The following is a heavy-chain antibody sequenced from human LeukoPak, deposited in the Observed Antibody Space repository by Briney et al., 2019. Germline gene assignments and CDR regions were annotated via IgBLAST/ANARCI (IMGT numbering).Heavy chain of an antibody. CDR2: ITSSSTYT. D-gene: IGHD1-26*01. V-gene: IGHV3-21*01. CDR1: GFSFSSYN. CDR3: ARDPYSGTYGDTYYYYMDV. Sequence: GGSLRLSCAASGFSFSSYNMNWVRQTPGKWLEWVSSITSSSTYTFYADSVKGRFTISRDNARNSLYLQMNSLRAEDTAVYYCARDPYSGTYGDTYYYYMDVWGKGTTVTISS. J-gene: IGHJ6*03.